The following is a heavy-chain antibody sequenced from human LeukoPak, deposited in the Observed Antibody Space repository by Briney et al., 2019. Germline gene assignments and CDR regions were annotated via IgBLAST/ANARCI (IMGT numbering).Heavy chain of an antibody. CDR2: IYPGDSDT. D-gene: IGHD4-23*01. CDR3: ARPLHGGNSYGFDI. J-gene: IGHJ3*02. CDR1: GYSFTSYW. V-gene: IGHV5-51*01. Sequence: GESLKISCEGSGYSFTSYWIGWVRQMPGRGLEWMGIIYPGDSDTRYSPSFQGQVTISADKSINTAFLQWSSLKASDTAMFYCARPLHGGNSYGFDIWGQGTMVTVSS.